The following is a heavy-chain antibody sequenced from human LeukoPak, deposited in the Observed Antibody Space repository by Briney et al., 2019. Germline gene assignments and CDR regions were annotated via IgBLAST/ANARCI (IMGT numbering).Heavy chain of an antibody. J-gene: IGHJ4*02. CDR3: ARGAWYNSAYTALHYFDY. CDR2: ISAYNGNT. D-gene: IGHD3-22*01. Sequence: ASVKVSCKASGYTFTSYGISWVRQAPGQGLEWMGWISAYNGNTNYAQKLQGRVTMTTDPSTSTAYMELRSLRSDDTAVYYCARGAWYNSAYTALHYFDYWGQGTLVTVSS. CDR1: GYTFTSYG. V-gene: IGHV1-18*01.